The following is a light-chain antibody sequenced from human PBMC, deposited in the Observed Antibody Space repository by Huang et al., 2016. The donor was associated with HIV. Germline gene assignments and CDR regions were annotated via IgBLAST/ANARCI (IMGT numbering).Light chain of an antibody. CDR2: EAS. CDR1: QMLRNNNY. J-gene: IGKJ4*01. V-gene: IGKV3-20*01. Sequence: DIVLTQSPGTLSLSPGERATRSCRARQMLRNNNYLAWYQHKPGQAPRLLIYEASKRPTGIPDRVSGSGSGTDFTLTISGLDPGDFAVYYCHQYGVSPLTFGGGTKVEIK. CDR3: HQYGVSPLT.